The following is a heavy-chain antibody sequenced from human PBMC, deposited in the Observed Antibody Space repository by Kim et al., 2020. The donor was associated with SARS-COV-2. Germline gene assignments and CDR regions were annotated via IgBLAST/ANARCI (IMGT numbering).Heavy chain of an antibody. CDR1: GFAFRNYA. Sequence: GGSLRLSCAASGFAFRNYAMNWVRLAPGKGLEWVSIIGGGDLTNSIYYGDSVKGRFTISRDNSKNTLFLQLRSLRVEDTAVYFCAKGAGSCCDGACSSRILDYWGRGTLVTVSS. CDR3: AKGAGSCCDGACSSRILDY. CDR2: IGGGDLTNSI. V-gene: IGHV3-23*02. D-gene: IGHD2-21*02. J-gene: IGHJ4*02.